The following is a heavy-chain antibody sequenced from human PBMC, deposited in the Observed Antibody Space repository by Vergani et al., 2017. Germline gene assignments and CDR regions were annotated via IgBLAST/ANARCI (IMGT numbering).Heavy chain of an antibody. J-gene: IGHJ4*02. CDR1: GGTFSSYA. Sequence: QVQLVQSGAEVKKPGSSVKVSCKASGGTFSSYAISWVRQAPGQGLEWMGRIIPILGIANYAQQFQGRVTITADKSTSTAYMELSSLRSEDTAVYYCARVSRGRNYYDSSGYYDYWGQGTLVTVSS. V-gene: IGHV1-69*04. CDR2: IIPILGIA. CDR3: ARVSRGRNYYDSSGYYDY. D-gene: IGHD3-22*01.